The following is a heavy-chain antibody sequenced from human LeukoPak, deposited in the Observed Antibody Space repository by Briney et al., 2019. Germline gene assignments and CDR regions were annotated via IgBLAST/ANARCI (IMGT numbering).Heavy chain of an antibody. CDR1: GGSISSGGYY. J-gene: IGHJ4*02. Sequence: SETLSLTCTVSGGSISSGGYYWSWIRQHPGKGLEWIGYIYYSGSTYYNPSLKSRVTISVDTSKNQFSLKLSSVTAADTAVYYCARGGDIVATIDPGEAYFDYWGRGTLVTVSS. CDR2: IYYSGST. D-gene: IGHD5-12*01. V-gene: IGHV4-31*03. CDR3: ARGGDIVATIDPGEAYFDY.